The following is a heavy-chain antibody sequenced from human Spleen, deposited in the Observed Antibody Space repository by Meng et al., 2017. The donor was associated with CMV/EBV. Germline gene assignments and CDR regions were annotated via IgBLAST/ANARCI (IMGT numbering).Heavy chain of an antibody. CDR2: ISYDGSNK. J-gene: IGHJ4*02. V-gene: IGHV3-30*04. CDR1: GFTFSSYA. D-gene: IGHD2-2*01. Sequence: GGSLRLSCAASGFTFSSYAMHWVRQAPGKGLEWVAVISYDGSNKYYADSVKGRFTISRDNSKNTLYLQMNSLRAEDTAVYYCARDQGRVVVVPAAMLNYWGQGTLVTVSS. CDR3: ARDQGRVVVVPAAMLNY.